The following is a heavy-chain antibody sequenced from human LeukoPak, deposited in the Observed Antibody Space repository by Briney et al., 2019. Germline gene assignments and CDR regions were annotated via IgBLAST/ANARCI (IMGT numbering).Heavy chain of an antibody. CDR1: GFTFSSYW. Sequence: GGSLRLSCAASGFTFSSYWMSWVRQAPGMGLEWVANIKQDGSEKYYVDSVKGRFTISRDNAKNSLYLQMNSLRAEDTAVYYCARDGGCTNGVCSHFDYWGQGTLVTVSS. V-gene: IGHV3-7*01. CDR2: IKQDGSEK. CDR3: ARDGGCTNGVCSHFDY. J-gene: IGHJ4*02. D-gene: IGHD2-8*01.